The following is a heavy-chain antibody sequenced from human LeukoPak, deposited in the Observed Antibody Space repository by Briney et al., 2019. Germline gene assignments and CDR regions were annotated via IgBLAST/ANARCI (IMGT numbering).Heavy chain of an antibody. CDR2: LSPLLTT. Sequence: GASVKVSCKASGGNIDNFAISWVRQAPGQGLEWMGGLSPLLTTYAQKFRGRVTISADESTNTVYMDLSTLTSEDTAVYFCARDRELAARPGGLCYPGGQETQVTVAS. CDR3: ARDRELAARPGGLCYP. CDR1: GGNIDNFA. D-gene: IGHD3-10*01. J-gene: IGHJ5*02. V-gene: IGHV1-69*10.